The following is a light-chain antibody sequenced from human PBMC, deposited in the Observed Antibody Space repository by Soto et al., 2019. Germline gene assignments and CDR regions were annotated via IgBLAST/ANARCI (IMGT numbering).Light chain of an antibody. V-gene: IGLV2-14*01. CDR1: SSDVGGYNL. CDR3: SSYKSSSPLPYV. CDR2: DVN. J-gene: IGLJ1*01. Sequence: QSALTQPASVSGSPGQSITISCTGTSSDVGGYNLVSWYQQYPDKAPKLMIFDVNTRPSGVSNRFCGSKSGNTASLTISGLQSEDEADYYCSSYKSSSPLPYVSETGTKVTVL.